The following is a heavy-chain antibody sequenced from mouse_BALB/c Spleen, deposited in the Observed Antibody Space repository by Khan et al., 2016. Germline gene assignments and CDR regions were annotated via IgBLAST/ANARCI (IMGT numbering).Heavy chain of an antibody. J-gene: IGHJ2*01. CDR2: INPSTGYT. Sequence: VQLQESGAELAKPGASVKMSCKASGYTFTTYWMHWVKQRPGQGLEWIGYINPSTGYTEYNQKFKDKATLTADKSSSTAYMQLSSLTSEDSAVYYCASDLNYYGQGTTLAVSS. V-gene: IGHV1-7*01. CDR1: GYTFTTYW. CDR3: ASDLNY.